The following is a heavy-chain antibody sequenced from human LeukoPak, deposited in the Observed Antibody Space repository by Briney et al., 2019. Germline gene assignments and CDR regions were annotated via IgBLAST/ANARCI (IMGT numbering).Heavy chain of an antibody. J-gene: IGHJ4*02. CDR2: IRYDGSNK. CDR1: GFPLRHYC. CDR3: AKDGPGPAARGFGDY. Sequence: GALRLSRAGSGFPLRHYCMQLVRHAPGHGVGRVAFIRYDGSNKYYADSVKGRFTISRDNSKNTLYLQMNSLRAEDTAVYYCAKDGPGPAARGFGDYWGQGTLVTVSS. D-gene: IGHD6-6*01. V-gene: IGHV3-30*02.